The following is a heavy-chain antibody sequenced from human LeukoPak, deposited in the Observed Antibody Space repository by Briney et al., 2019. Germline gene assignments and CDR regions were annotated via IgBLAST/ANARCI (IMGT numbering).Heavy chain of an antibody. V-gene: IGHV3-30-3*01. CDR2: ISSGGGNI. Sequence: GGSLRLSCAASGFIFGNFALHWVRRAPGKGLEWVAVISSGGGNIYYADSLEGRFTISRDNSKNTVYLQMNSLRAEDTALYYCAREGLVGNNWYYFDYWGQGTLVTVSS. CDR3: AREGLVGNNWYYFDY. D-gene: IGHD1-1*01. J-gene: IGHJ4*02. CDR1: GFIFGNFA.